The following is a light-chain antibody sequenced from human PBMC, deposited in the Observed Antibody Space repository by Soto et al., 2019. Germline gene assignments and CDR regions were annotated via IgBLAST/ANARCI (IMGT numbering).Light chain of an antibody. Sequence: QSALTQPASVSGSPGQSITISCTGTSSDIGHYDYVSWYQQHPGKAPKLMIYDVTNRPSGVSNRFSGSKSGNTASLTISGLQAEDEADYYCSSYASSSTRVFGTRTKVTVL. CDR2: DVT. V-gene: IGLV2-14*03. CDR3: SSYASSSTRV. CDR1: SSDIGHYDY. J-gene: IGLJ1*01.